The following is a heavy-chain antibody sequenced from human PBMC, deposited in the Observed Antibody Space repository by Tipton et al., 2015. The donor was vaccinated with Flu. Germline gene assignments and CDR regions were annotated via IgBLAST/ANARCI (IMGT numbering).Heavy chain of an antibody. CDR1: GDSISSDYF. Sequence: LRLSCAVSGDSISSDYFWGWIRQPPGKGLEWIGNVHRTGSPYYNPSLRSRVTIAVDGPKIQFSLRLTSVTAADTAVYYCVRRDYSNYVSEPKNWFDPWGPGILVTVSS. J-gene: IGHJ5*02. CDR3: VRRDYSNYVSEPKNWFDP. CDR2: VHRTGSP. V-gene: IGHV4-38-2*01. D-gene: IGHD4-11*01.